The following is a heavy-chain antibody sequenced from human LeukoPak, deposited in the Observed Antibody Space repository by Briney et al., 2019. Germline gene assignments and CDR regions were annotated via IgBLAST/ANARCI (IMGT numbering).Heavy chain of an antibody. Sequence: PSETLSLTCAVSGGSISSGGYSWSWIRQPPGKGLEWIGYIYHSGSTYYNPSLKSRVTISVDGSKNQFSLKLSSVTAADTAAYYCARGTVTTWGGFDPWGQGTLVTVSS. V-gene: IGHV4-30-2*01. J-gene: IGHJ5*02. CDR1: GGSISSGGYS. D-gene: IGHD4-11*01. CDR2: IYHSGST. CDR3: ARGTVTTWGGFDP.